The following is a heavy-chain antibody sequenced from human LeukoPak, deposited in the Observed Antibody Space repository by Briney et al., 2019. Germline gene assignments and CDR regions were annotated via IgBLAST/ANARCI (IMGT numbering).Heavy chain of an antibody. D-gene: IGHD2-8*02. V-gene: IGHV3-30-3*01. Sequence: PGGSLRLSCAASGFTFSSYAMHWVRQAPGKGLEWVAVISYDGSNKYYGDSVKGRFTISRDNPKNTLYLQMNSLRAEDTAVYYCARDTGTDYFDYWGQGTLVTVSS. J-gene: IGHJ4*02. CDR2: ISYDGSNK. CDR1: GFTFSSYA. CDR3: ARDTGTDYFDY.